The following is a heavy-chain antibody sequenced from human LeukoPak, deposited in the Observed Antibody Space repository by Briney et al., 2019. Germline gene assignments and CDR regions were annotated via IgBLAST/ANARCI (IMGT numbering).Heavy chain of an antibody. D-gene: IGHD3-10*01. CDR3: AKDPPLWFGESHYFDY. J-gene: IGHJ4*02. CDR1: GFTFSSYA. CDR2: ISGGGGSK. Sequence: GGSLRLSCAASGFTFSSYAMSWVRQAPGKGLEWVSAISGGGGSKYYADPVKGRVTISRENSKNTLYLQMNSLRAEDTAVYYCAKDPPLWFGESHYFDYWGQGTLVTVSS. V-gene: IGHV3-23*01.